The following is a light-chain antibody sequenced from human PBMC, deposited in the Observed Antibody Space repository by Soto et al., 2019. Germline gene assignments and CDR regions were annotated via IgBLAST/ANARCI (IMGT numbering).Light chain of an antibody. CDR2: EVS. CDR3: SSYAGGRSVV. CDR1: SNDVGGYKF. V-gene: IGLV2-8*01. J-gene: IGLJ7*01. Sequence: QSALTQPPSASGSPGQSVTISCTGTSNDVGGYKFVSWHQHHPGKAPKLIIYEVSERPSGVPDRFSGSKSGNTASLTVSGLQAEDEADYYCSSYAGGRSVVFGGGTQLTVL.